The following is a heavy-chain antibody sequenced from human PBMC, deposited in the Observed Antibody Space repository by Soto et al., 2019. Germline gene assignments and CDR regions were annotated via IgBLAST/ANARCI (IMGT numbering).Heavy chain of an antibody. CDR1: GYTFTSYY. V-gene: IGHV1-46*01. J-gene: IGHJ4*02. CDR2: INPSGGST. Sequence: ASVKVSCKASGYTFTSYYMHWVRQAPGQGLEWMGIINPSGGSTSYAQKFQGRATMTRDTSTSTVYMELSSLRSEDTAVYYCAREGNIFGVVPNPFDYWGQGTLGTVS. D-gene: IGHD3-3*01. CDR3: AREGNIFGVVPNPFDY.